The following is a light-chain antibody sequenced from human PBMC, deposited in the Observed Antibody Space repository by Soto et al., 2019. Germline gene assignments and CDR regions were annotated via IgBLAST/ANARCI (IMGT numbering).Light chain of an antibody. V-gene: IGKV3-11*01. CDR2: DAS. CDR1: QSVRSY. J-gene: IGKJ5*01. CDR3: QQRSSRTQVT. Sequence: EIVLTQSPGTLSLSPGERATLSCRASQSVRSYLAWYQQKRGQAPRLLIYDASNKATGIPARFSGSGSGTDFTLIISSREAEDFALYYCQQRSSRTQVTFGQGTRLE.